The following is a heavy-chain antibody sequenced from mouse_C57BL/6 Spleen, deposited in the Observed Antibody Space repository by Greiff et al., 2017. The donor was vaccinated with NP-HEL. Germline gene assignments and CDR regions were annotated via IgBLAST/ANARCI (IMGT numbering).Heavy chain of an antibody. J-gene: IGHJ4*01. Sequence: QVQLQQSGPGLVAPSQSLSITCTVSGFSLTSYGVHWVRQPPGKGLEWLVVIWSDGSTTYNSALKSRLSISKDNSKSQVFLKMNSLQTDDTAMYYCARHDDYDGDYAMDYWGQGTSVTVSS. D-gene: IGHD2-4*01. CDR1: GFSLTSYG. CDR2: IWSDGST. V-gene: IGHV2-6-1*01. CDR3: ARHDDYDGDYAMDY.